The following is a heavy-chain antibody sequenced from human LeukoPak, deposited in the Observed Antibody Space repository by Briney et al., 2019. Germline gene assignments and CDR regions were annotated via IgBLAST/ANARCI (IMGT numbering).Heavy chain of an antibody. V-gene: IGHV1-2*04. CDR2: INPNSGGT. CDR3: ARGPEMATGINY. CDR1: GYTFTGYY. D-gene: IGHD5-24*01. Sequence: GASVKVSCKASGYTFTGYYMHWVRQAPGQGLEWMGWINPNSGGTNYAQKFQGWVTMTRNTSISTAYMELSSLRSEDTAVYYCARGPEMATGINYWGQGTLITVSS. J-gene: IGHJ4*02.